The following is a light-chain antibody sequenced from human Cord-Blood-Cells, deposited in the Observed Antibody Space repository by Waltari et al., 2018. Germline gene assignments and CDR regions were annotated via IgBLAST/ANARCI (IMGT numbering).Light chain of an antibody. CDR1: QSVLYSSNNKNY. Sequence: IVMTPSPDSLAVSLGQRATINFKSRQSVLYSSNNKNYLAWYQQKPGQPPKLLIYWASTRESGVPDRFSGSGSGTDFTLTISSLQAEDVAVYYCQQYYSTPWTFGQGTKVEIK. J-gene: IGKJ1*01. V-gene: IGKV4-1*01. CDR2: WAS. CDR3: QQYYSTPWT.